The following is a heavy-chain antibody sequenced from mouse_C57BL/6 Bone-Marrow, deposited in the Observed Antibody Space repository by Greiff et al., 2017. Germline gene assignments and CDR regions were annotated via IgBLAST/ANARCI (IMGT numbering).Heavy chain of an antibody. CDR3: ARRPYYGSPWFAY. V-gene: IGHV1-19*01. D-gene: IGHD1-1*01. CDR2: INPYNGGT. J-gene: IGHJ3*01. Sequence: EVQLQQSGPVLVKPGASVKMSCKASGYTFTDYYMNWVKQSHGKSLEWIGVINPYNGGTSYNQKFKGKATLTVDKSSSTAYMELNSLTSEDSAVYYCARRPYYGSPWFAYWGQGTLVTVSA. CDR1: GYTFTDYY.